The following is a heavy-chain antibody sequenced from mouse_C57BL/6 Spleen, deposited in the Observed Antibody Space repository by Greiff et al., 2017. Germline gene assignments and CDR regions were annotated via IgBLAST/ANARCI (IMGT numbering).Heavy chain of an antibody. CDR3: AREGVYYPYYFDY. CDR1: GYTFTDSY. Sequence: VQLQQSGAELVRPGASVKLSCKASGYTFTDSYINWVKQRPGQGLEWIARIYPGSGNTYYNEKFKGKATLTAEKSSSTAYMQLRSLTSEDSAVYFCAREGVYYPYYFDYWGQGTTLTVSS. CDR2: IYPGSGNT. J-gene: IGHJ2*01. D-gene: IGHD1-1*01. V-gene: IGHV1-76*01.